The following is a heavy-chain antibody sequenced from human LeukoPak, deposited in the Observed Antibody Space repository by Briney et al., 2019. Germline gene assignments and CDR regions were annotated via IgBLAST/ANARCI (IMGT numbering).Heavy chain of an antibody. CDR1: GFTFSSYW. Sequence: GGSLRLSCAASGFTFSSYWMHWVRQAPGKGLVWVGRIKSKTDGGTTDYAAPVKGRFTISRDDSKNTLYLQMNSLKTEDTAVYYCTTYYGGNPGDWGQGTLVTVSS. D-gene: IGHD4-23*01. CDR2: IKSKTDGGTT. CDR3: TTYYGGNPGD. J-gene: IGHJ4*02. V-gene: IGHV3-15*01.